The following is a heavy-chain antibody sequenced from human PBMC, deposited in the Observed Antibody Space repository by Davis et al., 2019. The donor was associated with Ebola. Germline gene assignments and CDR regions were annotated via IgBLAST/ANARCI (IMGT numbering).Heavy chain of an antibody. J-gene: IGHJ6*04. D-gene: IGHD3-3*01. Sequence: GESLKISCAASGFTFSSYSMNWVRQAPGKGLEWVSYITTGSSTIYFADSVKGRFAISRDDAKKSVYLQMNSLRDEDTAVYYCAKSGLSFGVVKYHYGMDVWGKGTTVTVSS. CDR2: ITTGSSTI. V-gene: IGHV3-48*02. CDR3: AKSGLSFGVVKYHYGMDV. CDR1: GFTFSSYS.